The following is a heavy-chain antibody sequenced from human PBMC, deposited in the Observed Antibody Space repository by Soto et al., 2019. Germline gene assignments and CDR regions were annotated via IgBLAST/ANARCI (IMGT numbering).Heavy chain of an antibody. D-gene: IGHD3-22*01. J-gene: IGHJ1*01. CDR3: ARSYDSSGYPSTFQP. CDR2: IYYSGST. CDR1: GGSISSYG. V-gene: IGHV4-59*13. Sequence: PSETLSLTXTVSGGSISSYGWSWIRQPPGKGLEWIGYIYYSGSTNYNPSLKSRVTISVDTSKNQFSLKLSSVTAADTAVYYCARSYDSSGYPSTFQPWGQGTLVTVS.